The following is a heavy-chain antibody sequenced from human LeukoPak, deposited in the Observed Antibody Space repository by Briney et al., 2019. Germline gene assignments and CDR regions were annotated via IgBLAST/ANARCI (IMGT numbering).Heavy chain of an antibody. CDR3: ARGDFRWEMATTIAFDI. J-gene: IGHJ3*02. D-gene: IGHD5-24*01. CDR1: GFTFSSYG. CDR2: ISGSGDRT. V-gene: IGHV3-23*01. Sequence: GGSLRLSCAASGFTFSSYGMSWVRQAPGKGLEWVSAISGSGDRTYYADSVRGRFTISRDNSKNTLFLQMNSLRAEDTAVYYCARGDFRWEMATTIAFDIWGQGTMVTVSS.